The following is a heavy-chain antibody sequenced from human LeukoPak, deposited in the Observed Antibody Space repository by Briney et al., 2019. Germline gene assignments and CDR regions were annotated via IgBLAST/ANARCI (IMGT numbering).Heavy chain of an antibody. V-gene: IGHV1-69*01. CDR2: IIPIFGTA. CDR1: GGTFSSYA. CDR3: ATETDIVVVPAATNGYYYYYMDV. D-gene: IGHD2-2*01. Sequence: SVKVSCKASGGTFSSYAISWVRQAPGQGLEWMGGIIPIFGTANYAQKFQGRVTITANESTSTAYMELSSLRSEDTAVYYCATETDIVVVPAATNGYYYYYMDVWGKGTTVTVSS. J-gene: IGHJ6*03.